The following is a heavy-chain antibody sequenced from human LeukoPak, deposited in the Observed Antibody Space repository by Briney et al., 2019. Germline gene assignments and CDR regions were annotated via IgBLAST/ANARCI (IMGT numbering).Heavy chain of an antibody. Sequence: SETLSLTCAVYGGSFSGYYWSWIRQPPGKGLEWIGEINHSGSTNYNPSPKSRVTISVDTSKNQFSLKLSSVTAADTAVYYCASERSSKAYYYYMDVWGKGTTVTISS. J-gene: IGHJ6*03. D-gene: IGHD2-2*01. CDR1: GGSFSGYY. CDR3: ASERSSKAYYYYMDV. V-gene: IGHV4-34*01. CDR2: INHSGST.